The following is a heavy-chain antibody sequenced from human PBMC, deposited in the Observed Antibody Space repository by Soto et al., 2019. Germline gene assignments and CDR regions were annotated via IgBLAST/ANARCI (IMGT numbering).Heavy chain of an antibody. J-gene: IGHJ5*02. V-gene: IGHV3-21*01. CDR2: ISSSSSYI. CDR1: GFTFSSYS. Sequence: GGSLRLSCAASGFTFSSYSMNWVRQAPGKGLEWVSSISSSSSYIYYADSVKGRFTISRDNAKNSLYLQMNSLRAEDTAVYYCARTFRGGLSWFDPWGQGTLVTVSS. D-gene: IGHD3-16*01. CDR3: ARTFRGGLSWFDP.